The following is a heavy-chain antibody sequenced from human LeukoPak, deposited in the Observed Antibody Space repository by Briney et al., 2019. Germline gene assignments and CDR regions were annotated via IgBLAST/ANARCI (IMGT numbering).Heavy chain of an antibody. D-gene: IGHD2-8*02. CDR3: ATYRQVLLPFES. CDR1: GFTFNTYG. J-gene: IGHJ4*02. Sequence: GGTLRLSCAASGFTFNTYGMSWVRQAPGKGLEWVSGISGSGGATYYADSVKGRFTISRDDPHNTLYLQMNGLRAEDTAVYYCATYRQVLLPFESWGQGTLVTVSS. V-gene: IGHV3-23*01. CDR2: ISGSGGAT.